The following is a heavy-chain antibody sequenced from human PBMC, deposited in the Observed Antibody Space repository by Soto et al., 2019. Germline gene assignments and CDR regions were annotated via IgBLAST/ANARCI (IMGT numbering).Heavy chain of an antibody. Sequence: EVQLVESGGGLVQPGGSLRLSCAASGFTFSSYWMSWVRQAPGKGLEWVANIKQDGSEKYYVDSVKGRFTISRDNAKNSLYLQMHSLRAEDTAVYYCAGGGYCSSTGCYGWFDPWGQGTLVTVSS. CDR3: AGGGYCSSTGCYGWFDP. V-gene: IGHV3-7*01. J-gene: IGHJ5*02. D-gene: IGHD2-2*01. CDR1: GFTFSSYW. CDR2: IKQDGSEK.